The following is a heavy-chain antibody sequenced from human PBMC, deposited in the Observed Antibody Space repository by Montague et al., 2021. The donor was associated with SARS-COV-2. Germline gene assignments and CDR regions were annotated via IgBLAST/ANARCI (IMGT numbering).Heavy chain of an antibody. CDR2: INHNGST. Sequence: SETLSLTCAVYGGSFSGYYLNWIRQPPGKGLEWIGEINHNGSTNXNPSLKSRVTIAVDASKNQVSLKLTSVTAADTAVFYCARSTVTNSPFGFSNKLRSRYNGMDVWGQGTTVTVSS. V-gene: IGHV4-34*01. CDR3: ARSTVTNSPFGFSNKLRSRYNGMDV. D-gene: IGHD4-17*01. CDR1: GGSFSGYY. J-gene: IGHJ6*02.